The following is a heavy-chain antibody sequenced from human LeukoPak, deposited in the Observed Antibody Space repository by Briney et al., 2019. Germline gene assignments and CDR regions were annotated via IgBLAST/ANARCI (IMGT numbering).Heavy chain of an antibody. D-gene: IGHD6-13*01. CDR1: GYSFTSYW. J-gene: IGHJ4*02. V-gene: IGHV5-51*01. CDR3: ARYKQQLEFDY. CDR2: VYPGDSDT. Sequence: GESLKISCKASGYSFTSYWIGWVRQMPGKGLEWMGIVYPGDSDTRYSPSFRGQVTISADRSISTAYLQLSSLKASDTAMYYCARYKQQLEFDYWGQGTLVTVSS.